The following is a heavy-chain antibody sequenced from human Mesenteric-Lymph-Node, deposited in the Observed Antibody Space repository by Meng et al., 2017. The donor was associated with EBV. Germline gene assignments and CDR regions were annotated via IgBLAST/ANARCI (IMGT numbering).Heavy chain of an antibody. CDR1: GYTFSHHA. Sequence: QVQLVTSVAGVTRPGASVKVSVKASGYTFSHHAMPRVRQATGQGPEWMGLINGGNDNTRYSSKFKDRVAFTRETSASTAYMELSGLRSEDTAVYYCARVRGIAVVPPDYWGQGTLVTVSS. CDR3: ARVRGIAVVPPDY. J-gene: IGHJ4*02. V-gene: IGHV1-3*01. D-gene: IGHD6-19*01. CDR2: INGGNDNT.